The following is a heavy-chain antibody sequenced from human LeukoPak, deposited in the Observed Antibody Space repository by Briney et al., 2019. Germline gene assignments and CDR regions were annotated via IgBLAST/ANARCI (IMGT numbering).Heavy chain of an antibody. J-gene: IGHJ4*02. D-gene: IGHD4-17*01. CDR3: ARDEYGDYIQFDY. CDR1: GFTFSSYS. V-gene: IGHV3-21*01. Sequence: PGGSLRLSCAASGFTFSSYSMNWVRQAPGKGLEWVSSISSSSSYIYYADSVKGRFTISRDNAKNSLYLQMNSLRAEDTAVYYCARDEYGDYIQFDYWGQGTLVTVSS. CDR2: ISSSSSYI.